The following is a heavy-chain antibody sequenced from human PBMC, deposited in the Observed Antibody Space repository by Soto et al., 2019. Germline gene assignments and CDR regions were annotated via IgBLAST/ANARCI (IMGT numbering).Heavy chain of an antibody. J-gene: IGHJ6*02. D-gene: IGHD2-2*01. Sequence: GGSLRLSCAASGFTFSSYAMKWGRQAPGKGLEWVSLIGESGTPTYYADSVKGRFTISRDNSGNTLFLEMYSLRAEDTAVYYCARYIPGVRYYGMDVWGQGTTVTVSS. CDR1: GFTFSSYA. CDR3: ARYIPGVRYYGMDV. V-gene: IGHV3-23*01. CDR2: IGESGTPT.